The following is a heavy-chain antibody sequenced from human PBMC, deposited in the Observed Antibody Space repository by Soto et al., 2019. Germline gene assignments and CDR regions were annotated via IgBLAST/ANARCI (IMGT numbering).Heavy chain of an antibody. Sequence: QVQLVESGGGVVQPGRSLRLSCAASGFTFSTYGMHWVRQTPGKGLEWVAVISYDGSNKYYADAVKGRFTISIDNSKNTLYLQMNSLRVEDTAVYYCATEGNDRGWYTFDYWGQGTLVTVSS. D-gene: IGHD6-19*01. CDR3: ATEGNDRGWYTFDY. CDR1: GFTFSTYG. J-gene: IGHJ4*02. CDR2: ISYDGSNK. V-gene: IGHV3-30*03.